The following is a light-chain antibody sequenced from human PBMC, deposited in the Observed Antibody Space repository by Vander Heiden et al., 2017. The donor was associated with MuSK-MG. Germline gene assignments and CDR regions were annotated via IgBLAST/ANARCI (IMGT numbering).Light chain of an antibody. CDR1: SSNIGAGYD. J-gene: IGLJ2*01. CDR3: QSYDSSLSGFVV. V-gene: IGLV1-40*01. CDR2: GNS. Sequence: QSVLTQPPSVSGAPGQRVTISCTGSSSNIGAGYDVHWYQQLPGPAPNLLIYGNSNRPSGVPDRFSGSKSGTSASLAITGLQAEDEADYYCQSYDSSLSGFVVFGGGTKLTVL.